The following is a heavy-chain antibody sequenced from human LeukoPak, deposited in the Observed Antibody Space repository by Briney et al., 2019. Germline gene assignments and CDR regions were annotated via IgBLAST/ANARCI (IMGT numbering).Heavy chain of an antibody. CDR2: ISSSGSTI. D-gene: IGHD3-10*02. V-gene: IGHV3-48*04. CDR3: AELGITMIGGV. Sequence: PGGSLRLSCAASESTFSRYSMNWVRQAPGKGLEWVSYISSSGSTIYYADSVKGRFTISRDNAKNSLYLQMNSLRAEDTAVYYCAELGITMIGGVWGKGTTVTISS. J-gene: IGHJ6*04. CDR1: ESTFSRYS.